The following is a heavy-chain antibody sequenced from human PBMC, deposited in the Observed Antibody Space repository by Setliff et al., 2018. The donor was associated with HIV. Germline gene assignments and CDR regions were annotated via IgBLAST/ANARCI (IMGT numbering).Heavy chain of an antibody. CDR2: IYYIGGT. D-gene: IGHD6-19*01. CDR3: ARVPYPADYYMDV. CDR1: GGSISSHY. V-gene: IGHV4-59*11. Sequence: PSETLSLTCSVSGGSISSHYWSWIRQPPGKGLELIGYIYYIGGTNYNPSLKSRVTISIDTSKSQFSLKLTSVSAAGTAIYYCARVPYPADYYMDVWGKGTTVTVSS. J-gene: IGHJ6*03.